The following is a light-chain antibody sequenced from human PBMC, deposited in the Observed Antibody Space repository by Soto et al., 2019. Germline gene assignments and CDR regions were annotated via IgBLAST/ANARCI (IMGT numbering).Light chain of an antibody. J-gene: IGLJ1*01. CDR3: CSYAGSYYV. Sequence: QSALTQPRSVSGSPGQSVTISCTGTSSDVGGYNYVSWYQQHPGKAPKLMIYDVSKRPSGVPYRFSGSKSGNTASLTISGLQAEDEADYCCCSYAGSYYVFGTGTKLTVL. V-gene: IGLV2-11*01. CDR1: SSDVGGYNY. CDR2: DVS.